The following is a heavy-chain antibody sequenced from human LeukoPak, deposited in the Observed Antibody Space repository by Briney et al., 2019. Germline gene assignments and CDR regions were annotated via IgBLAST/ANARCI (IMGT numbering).Heavy chain of an antibody. J-gene: IGHJ6*03. Sequence: GGSLRLPCAASGFTFSDYGMHWVRQAPGKGLEWLAAISDDGGKKYYADSVRGRFTISRDNSKNGLYLQMNSLRPDDTAIYYRAREGFASSWLYYYYYMDVWGKGTTVTVSS. CDR1: GFTFSDYG. CDR3: AREGFASSWLYYYYYMDV. D-gene: IGHD6-13*01. CDR2: ISDDGGKK. V-gene: IGHV3-30*03.